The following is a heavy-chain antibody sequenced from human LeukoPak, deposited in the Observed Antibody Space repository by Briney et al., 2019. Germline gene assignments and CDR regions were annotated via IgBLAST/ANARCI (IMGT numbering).Heavy chain of an antibody. CDR2: IKQDGSEK. CDR3: ARVGQWGRYYYYMDV. CDR1: GFTFSSYW. J-gene: IGHJ6*03. V-gene: IGHV3-7*01. D-gene: IGHD1-26*01. Sequence: GGSLRLSCAASGFTFSSYWMSWVRQAPGKGLEWVANIKQDGSEKYYVDSVKGRFTISRDNAKNSLYLQMNSLRAEDTAVYYCARVGQWGRYYYYMDVWGKGTTVTVSS.